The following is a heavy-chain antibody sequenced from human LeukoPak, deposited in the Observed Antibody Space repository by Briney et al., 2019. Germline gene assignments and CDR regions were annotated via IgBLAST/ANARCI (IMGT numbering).Heavy chain of an antibody. V-gene: IGHV3-7*05. CDR3: ARDHPYGSSGHSDS. CDR1: GFTFSNYW. CDR2: IKQDGSEK. J-gene: IGHJ5*01. Sequence: GGSLRLSCVASGFTFSNYWMTWVRQAPGKGLEWVANIKQDGSEKYYVDSVKGRFTISRDNVENSLDLQMNSLRAEDTAVYYCARDHPYGSSGHSDSWGQGTLVTVSS. D-gene: IGHD3-22*01.